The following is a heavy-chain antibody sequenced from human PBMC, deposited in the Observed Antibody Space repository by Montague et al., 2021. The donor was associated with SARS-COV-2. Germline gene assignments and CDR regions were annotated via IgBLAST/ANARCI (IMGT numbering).Heavy chain of an antibody. J-gene: IGHJ4*02. CDR3: ARGVVAAPPVVDY. CDR1: GDPISDFF. D-gene: IGHD2-15*01. V-gene: IGHV4-59*10. CDR2: IYASGST. Sequence: SETLSLTCGVYGDPISDFFWTWVRQPPGKGLAWIGGIYASGSTXXXPSXECRVTMSVDTSKNQFSLTVNSVTAADTAMYYCARGVVAAPPVVDYWGRGTLVTVSS.